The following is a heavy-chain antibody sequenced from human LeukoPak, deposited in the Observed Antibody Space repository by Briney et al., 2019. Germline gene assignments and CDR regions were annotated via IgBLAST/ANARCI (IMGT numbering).Heavy chain of an antibody. V-gene: IGHV5-51*01. CDR1: GYSFTSYW. J-gene: IGHJ6*03. Sequence: GEALKISCKGSGYSFTSYWIGWVRQMPGKGLEWMGIIYPGDSDTRYSPSFQGQVTISADKSISTAYLQWSSLKASDTAMYYCARQRPAPYYYMDVWGKGTTVTLSS. CDR3: ARQRPAPYYYMDV. CDR2: IYPGDSDT.